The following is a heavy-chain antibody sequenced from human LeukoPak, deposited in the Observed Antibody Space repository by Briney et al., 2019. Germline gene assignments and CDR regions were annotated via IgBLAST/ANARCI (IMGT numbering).Heavy chain of an antibody. CDR1: GGSISSSTYY. CDR2: IYDRGST. J-gene: IGHJ4*02. CDR3: ARVSDDSARLDY. V-gene: IGHV4-39*07. Sequence: PSETLSLTCTVSGGSISSSTYYWGWIRQPPGRGLEWIGNIYDRGSTYYNPPLRSRVTISLDTSKKQLSLKLSSVTGADTAVYYCARVSDDSARLDYWGQGTLVTVSS. D-gene: IGHD3-22*01.